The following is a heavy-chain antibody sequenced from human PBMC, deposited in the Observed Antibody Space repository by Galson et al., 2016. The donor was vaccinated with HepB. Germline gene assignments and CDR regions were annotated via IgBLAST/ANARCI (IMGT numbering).Heavy chain of an antibody. V-gene: IGHV3-23*01. D-gene: IGHD6-19*01. CDR3: AKHRRYTSGYYFDS. CDR2: ISGGGSTT. Sequence: SLRLSCAASGFTFNSYAMTWVRLTPGKGLEWVSTISGGGSTTNYADSARGRFSITRDNSKDTLYLYMSSLRPEDTAVYYCAKHRRYTSGYYFDSWGQGGLVTVSS. CDR1: GFTFNSYA. J-gene: IGHJ4*02.